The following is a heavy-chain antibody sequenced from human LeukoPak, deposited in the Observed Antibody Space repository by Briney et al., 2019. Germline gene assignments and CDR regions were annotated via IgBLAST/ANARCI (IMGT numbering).Heavy chain of an antibody. Sequence: SETLSLTCTVSGGSISSGGYYWSWIRQHPGKGLEWIGYIYYSGSTYYNPSLKSRVTISVDTSKNQFSLKLSSVTAADTAAYYCASVIPPRGAFDIWGQGTMVTVSS. J-gene: IGHJ3*02. V-gene: IGHV4-31*03. CDR1: GGSISSGGYY. CDR3: ASVIPPRGAFDI. D-gene: IGHD3-16*02. CDR2: IYYSGST.